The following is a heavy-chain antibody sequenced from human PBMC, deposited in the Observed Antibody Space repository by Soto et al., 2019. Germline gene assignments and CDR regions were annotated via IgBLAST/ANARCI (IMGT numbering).Heavy chain of an antibody. CDR1: GFTVSSNY. V-gene: IGHV3-53*01. CDR2: IYSGGST. D-gene: IGHD4-4*01. Sequence: PGGSLRLSCAASGFTVSSNYMSWVRQAPGKGLEWVSVIYSGGSTYYADSVKGRFTISRDNSKNTRYLQMNSLRAEDTAVYYCARAVDYTNYYYGMDVWGQGTTVTVSS. CDR3: ARAVDYTNYYYGMDV. J-gene: IGHJ6*02.